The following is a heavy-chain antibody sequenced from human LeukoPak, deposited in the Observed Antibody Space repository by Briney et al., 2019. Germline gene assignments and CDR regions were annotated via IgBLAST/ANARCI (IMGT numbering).Heavy chain of an antibody. V-gene: IGHV3-30*18. CDR1: GFTFSSYG. CDR2: ISYDGSNK. J-gene: IGHJ4*02. CDR3: AKKPRYCSGGSCYHLSYFDY. D-gene: IGHD2-15*01. Sequence: GGSLRLSCAASGFTFSSYGMHWVRQAPGKGLEWVAVISYDGSNKYYADSVKGRFTISRDNSKNTLYLQMNSLRAEDTAAYYCAKKPRYCSGGSCYHLSYFDYWGQGTLVTVSS.